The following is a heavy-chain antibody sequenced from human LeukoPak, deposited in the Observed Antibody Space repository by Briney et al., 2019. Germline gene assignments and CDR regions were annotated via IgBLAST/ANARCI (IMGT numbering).Heavy chain of an antibody. J-gene: IGHJ5*02. CDR1: GGSFSGYY. CDR2: INYSGST. CDR3: ARIRFLEWLGSSKRINWFDP. V-gene: IGHV4-34*01. D-gene: IGHD3-3*01. Sequence: SETLSLTCAVYGGSFSGYYWSWIRQPPGKGLEWIGEINYSGSTNYNPSLKSRVTISVDTSKNQFSLKLSSVTAADTAVYYCARIRFLEWLGSSKRINWFDPWGQGTLVTVSS.